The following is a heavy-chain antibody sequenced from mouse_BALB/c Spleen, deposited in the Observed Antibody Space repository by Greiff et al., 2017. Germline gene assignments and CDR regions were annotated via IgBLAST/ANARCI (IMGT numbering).Heavy chain of an antibody. CDR1: GFSLTSYG. CDR2: IWAGGST. D-gene: IGHD1-1*01. Sequence: VKVVESGPGLVAPSQSLSITCTVSGFSLTSYGVHWVRQPPGKGLEWLGVIWAGGSTNYNSALMSRLSISKDNSKSQVFLKMNSLQTDDTAMYYCARDTNYYGSSYGCAYWGQGTLVTVSA. V-gene: IGHV2-9*02. CDR3: ARDTNYYGSSYGCAY. J-gene: IGHJ3*01.